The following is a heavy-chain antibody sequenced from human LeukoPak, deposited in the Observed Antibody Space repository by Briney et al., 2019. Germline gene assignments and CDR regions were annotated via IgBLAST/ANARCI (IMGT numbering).Heavy chain of an antibody. CDR3: ARVRGYYYDSSGYYSDY. Sequence: GASVKVSCKASGYTFTSYDINWVRQATGQGLEWMGWMNPNSGNTGYAQKFQGRVTMTRNTSISTAYMELSSLRSEDTAAYYCARVRGYYYDSSGYYSDYWGQGTLVTVSS. J-gene: IGHJ4*02. CDR2: MNPNSGNT. CDR1: GYTFTSYD. V-gene: IGHV1-8*01. D-gene: IGHD3-22*01.